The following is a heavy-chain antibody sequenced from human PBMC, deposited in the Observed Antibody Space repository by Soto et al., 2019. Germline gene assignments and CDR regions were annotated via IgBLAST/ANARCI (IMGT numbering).Heavy chain of an antibody. J-gene: IGHJ4*02. CDR3: ASVGLRYCSGGSCYPNYFDY. CDR2: IIPIFGTA. Sequence: SVKVSCKASGGTFSSYAISWVRQAPGQGLEWMGGIIPIFGTANYAQKFQGRVTITADESTSTAYMELSSLRSEDTAVYYCASVGLRYCSGGSCYPNYFDYWGQGTLVTVSS. V-gene: IGHV1-69*13. CDR1: GGTFSSYA. D-gene: IGHD2-15*01.